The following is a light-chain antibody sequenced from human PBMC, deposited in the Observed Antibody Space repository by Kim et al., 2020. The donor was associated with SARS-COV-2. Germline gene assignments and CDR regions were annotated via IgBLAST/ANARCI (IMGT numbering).Light chain of an antibody. CDR3: QQYNNWPPKIT. Sequence: EIVMTQSPATPSVSPGERATLSCRASQSVSSNLAWYQQKPGQAPRLLIYGASTRATGIPARFSGSGSGTEFTLTISSLQSEDFAVYYCQQYNNWPPKITFGGGTKVDIK. J-gene: IGKJ4*01. V-gene: IGKV3-15*01. CDR1: QSVSSN. CDR2: GAS.